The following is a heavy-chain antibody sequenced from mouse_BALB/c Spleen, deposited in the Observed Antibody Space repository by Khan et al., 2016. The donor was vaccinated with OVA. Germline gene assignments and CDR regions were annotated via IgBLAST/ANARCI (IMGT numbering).Heavy chain of an antibody. CDR1: GFTFSSYS. Sequence: IQLVQSRGDLVKPGGSLKLSCAASGFTFSSYSMSWVRQTPDKRLEWVASISSGGDYTYYLDSVKGRFTISRDNAKNTLYLQMSDLKSEDTAMYYCADHLTGSFAYWGQGTLVTVSA. CDR3: ADHLTGSFAY. CDR2: ISSGGDYT. D-gene: IGHD4-1*01. V-gene: IGHV5-6*01. J-gene: IGHJ3*01.